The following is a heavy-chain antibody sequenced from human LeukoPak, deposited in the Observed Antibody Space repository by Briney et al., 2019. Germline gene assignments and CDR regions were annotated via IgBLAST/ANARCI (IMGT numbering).Heavy chain of an antibody. CDR3: ARVPFSSGRRGDAFDI. Sequence: GRSLRLSCATSGFTFSSYSMNWVHQAPGKGLEWVSSISSSSSYIYYADSVKGRFTISRDNAKNSLYLQMNSLRAEDTAVYYCARVPFSSGRRGDAFDIWGQGTMVTVSS. CDR1: GFTFSSYS. CDR2: ISSSSSYI. V-gene: IGHV3-21*01. J-gene: IGHJ3*02. D-gene: IGHD6-19*01.